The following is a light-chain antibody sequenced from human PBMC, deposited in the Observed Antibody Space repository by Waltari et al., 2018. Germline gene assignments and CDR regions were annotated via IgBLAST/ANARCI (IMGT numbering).Light chain of an antibody. CDR3: QQGYSTPPRLT. V-gene: IGKV1-39*01. J-gene: IGKJ4*01. Sequence: DIQLTQSPSSLSASVGDRVTITCRASQSISTYLSLYQQKPGKDPKLLIYAASRLHSGVSSRFSGSGSGTDFTLTISSLQPEDFATYYCQQGYSTPPRLTFGGGTKVEI. CDR2: AAS. CDR1: QSISTY.